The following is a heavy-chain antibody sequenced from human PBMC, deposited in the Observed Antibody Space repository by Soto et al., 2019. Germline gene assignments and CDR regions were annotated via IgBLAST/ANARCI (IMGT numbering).Heavy chain of an antibody. CDR3: TLGSWSAETFDI. J-gene: IGHJ3*02. V-gene: IGHV1-69*04. CDR2: ILPMLDIT. D-gene: IGHD6-13*01. CDR1: GYTFTSYG. Sequence: GASVKVSCKASGYTFTSYGINWVRQAPGQGLEWMGRILPMLDITNSAQRFQGRVTITADKSTSTAYLELSSLRSEDTAVYYCTLGSWSAETFDIWGRGTMVTVSS.